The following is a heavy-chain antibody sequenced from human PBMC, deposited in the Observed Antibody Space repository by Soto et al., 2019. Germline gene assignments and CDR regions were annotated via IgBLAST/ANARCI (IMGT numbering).Heavy chain of an antibody. J-gene: IGHJ4*02. V-gene: IGHV3-21*04. CDR1: GFNSKSYM. CDR3: AKDPSTGGADY. Sequence: GSLRLSCATSGFNSKSYMMHWVRQAPGKGLEWVSSISSTRTYIHYADSVKGRFTISRDNAKNALYLEMNSLRAEDTAMYYCAKDPSTGGADYWGQGTQVTVSS. CDR2: ISSTRTYI. D-gene: IGHD2-15*01.